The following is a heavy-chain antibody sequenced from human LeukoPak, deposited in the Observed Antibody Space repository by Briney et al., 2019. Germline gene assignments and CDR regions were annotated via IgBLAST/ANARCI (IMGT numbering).Heavy chain of an antibody. Sequence: PSETLSLTSTVSGGSISSGGYYWSWIRQHPGKGLEWIGYIYYSGSTYYNPSLKSRVTISVDTSKNQFSLKLSSVTAADTAVYYCARDVRYGDYAYYFDCWGQGTLVTVSS. J-gene: IGHJ4*02. CDR1: GGSISSGGYY. V-gene: IGHV4-31*03. CDR2: IYYSGST. CDR3: ARDVRYGDYAYYFDC. D-gene: IGHD4-17*01.